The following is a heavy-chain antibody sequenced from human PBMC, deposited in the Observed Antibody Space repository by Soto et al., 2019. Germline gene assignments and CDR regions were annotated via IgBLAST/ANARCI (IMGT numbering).Heavy chain of an antibody. CDR2: IYYSGST. V-gene: IGHV4-31*03. CDR1: GGAISSGGYY. Sequence: QVQLQESGPGLVKPSQTLSLTCTVSGGAISSGGYYWSWIRQHPGKGLEWIGYIYYSGSTYYNPPLERRVNRSVDKSKNKFSQKLSSVTAADTAGYYCESFLNTAMLDYWGQGTLVTVSS. CDR3: ESFLNTAMLDY. D-gene: IGHD5-18*01. J-gene: IGHJ4*02.